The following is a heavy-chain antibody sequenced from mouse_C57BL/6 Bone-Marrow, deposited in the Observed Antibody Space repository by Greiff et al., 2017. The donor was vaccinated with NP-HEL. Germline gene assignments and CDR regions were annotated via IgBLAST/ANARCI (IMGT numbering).Heavy chain of an antibody. CDR1: GYAFTNYL. CDR2: INPGSGGT. Sequence: QVQLQQSGAELVRPGTSVKVSCKASGYAFTNYLIEWVKQRPGQGLEWIGVINPGSGGTNYNEKFKGKATLTADKSSSTAYMQLSSLTSEDSAVYICARERAYYSNYVHFDVWGTGTTVTVSS. J-gene: IGHJ1*03. V-gene: IGHV1-54*01. D-gene: IGHD2-5*01. CDR3: ARERAYYSNYVHFDV.